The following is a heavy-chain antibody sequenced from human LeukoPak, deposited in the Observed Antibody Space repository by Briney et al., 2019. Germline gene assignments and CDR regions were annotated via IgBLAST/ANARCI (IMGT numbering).Heavy chain of an antibody. V-gene: IGHV3-11*01. Sequence: PGGSLRLSCAASGFTFSDYYMSWIRQAPGKGLEWVSYISSSGSTIYYADSVKGRFTISRDNAKNSLYLQMNSLRAEDTAVYYCARAEESRQFIVVVPADEYYFDYWGQGTLVTVSS. D-gene: IGHD2-2*01. J-gene: IGHJ4*02. CDR3: ARAEESRQFIVVVPADEYYFDY. CDR1: GFTFSDYY. CDR2: ISSSGSTI.